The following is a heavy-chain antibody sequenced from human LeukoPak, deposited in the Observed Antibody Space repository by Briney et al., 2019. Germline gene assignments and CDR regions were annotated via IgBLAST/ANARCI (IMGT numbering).Heavy chain of an antibody. CDR3: ATGRDSYCSGGSCYDY. Sequence: ASVKVSCKVSGYTLTELSMHWARQAPGKGLEWMGGFDPEDGETIYAQKFQGRVTMTEDTSTDTAYMELSSLRSEDTAVYYCATGRDSYCSGGSCYDYWGQGTLVTVSS. CDR1: GYTLTELS. J-gene: IGHJ4*02. D-gene: IGHD2-15*01. V-gene: IGHV1-24*01. CDR2: FDPEDGET.